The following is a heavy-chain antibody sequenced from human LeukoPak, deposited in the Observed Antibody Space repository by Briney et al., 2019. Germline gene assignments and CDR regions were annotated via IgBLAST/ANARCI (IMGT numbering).Heavy chain of an antibody. Sequence: ASVKVPCKASGYTFTSYAMNWVRQAPGQGLEWMGWINTNTGNPTYAQGFTGRFVFSLDTSVSTAYLQISSLKAEDTAVYYCARAYSSSWYRDFDYWGQGTLVTVSS. V-gene: IGHV7-4-1*02. J-gene: IGHJ4*02. CDR1: GYTFTSYA. CDR2: INTNTGNP. D-gene: IGHD6-13*01. CDR3: ARAYSSSWYRDFDY.